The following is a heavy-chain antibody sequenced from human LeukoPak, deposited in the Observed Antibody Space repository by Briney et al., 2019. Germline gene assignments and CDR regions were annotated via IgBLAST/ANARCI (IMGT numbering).Heavy chain of an antibody. D-gene: IGHD4-17*01. Sequence: SETLSLTCTVSGGSISSGGYYWSWIRQHPGKGLEWIGYIYCSGSTYYNPSLKSRVTISVDTSKNQFSLKLSSVTAADTAVYYCARTTVIPRSYFDYWGQGTLVTVSS. CDR2: IYCSGST. CDR3: ARTTVIPRSYFDY. J-gene: IGHJ4*02. CDR1: GGSISSGGYY. V-gene: IGHV4-31*03.